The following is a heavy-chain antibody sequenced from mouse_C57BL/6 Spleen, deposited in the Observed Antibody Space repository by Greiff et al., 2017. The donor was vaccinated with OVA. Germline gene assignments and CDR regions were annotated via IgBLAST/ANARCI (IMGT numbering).Heavy chain of an antibody. CDR2: INPNNGGT. CDR3: ARSLYYYSSSYDYFDY. D-gene: IGHD1-1*01. J-gene: IGHJ2*01. V-gene: IGHV1-22*01. CDR1: GYTFTDYN. Sequence: VQLQQSGPELVKPGASVKMSCKASGYTFTDYNMHWVKQSHGKSLEWIGYINPNNGGTSYNQKFKGKATLTVNKSSSTAYMELRSLTSEDSAVYYCARSLYYYSSSYDYFDYWGQGTTLTVSS.